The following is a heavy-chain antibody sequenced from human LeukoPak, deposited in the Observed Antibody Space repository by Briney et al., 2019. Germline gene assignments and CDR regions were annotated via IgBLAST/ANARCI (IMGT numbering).Heavy chain of an antibody. CDR3: ARHRTPRIVGATTGFDY. D-gene: IGHD1-26*01. CDR1: GYTFTSYA. V-gene: IGHV7-4-1*02. Sequence: ASVKVSCKASGYTFTSYAMNWVRQAPGQGLEWMGWINTNTGNPTYAQGFTGRFVFSLDTSVSTAYLQISSLKAEDTAVYYCARHRTPRIVGATTGFDYWGQGTLVTVSS. J-gene: IGHJ4*02. CDR2: INTNTGNP.